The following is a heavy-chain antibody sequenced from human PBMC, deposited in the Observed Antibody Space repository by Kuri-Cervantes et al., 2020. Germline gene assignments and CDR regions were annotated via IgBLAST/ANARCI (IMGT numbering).Heavy chain of an antibody. D-gene: IGHD2-15*01. V-gene: IGHV3-23*01. CDR3: ARAHPVDWYFDL. CDR2: ISGSGGST. Sequence: GESLKISCAASGFTFSSYAMSWVRQAPGKGLEWVSAISGSGGSTYYADSVKGRFTISRDNAKNSLYLQMNSLRDEDTAVYYCARAHPVDWYFDLWGRGTLVTVSS. CDR1: GFTFSSYA. J-gene: IGHJ2*01.